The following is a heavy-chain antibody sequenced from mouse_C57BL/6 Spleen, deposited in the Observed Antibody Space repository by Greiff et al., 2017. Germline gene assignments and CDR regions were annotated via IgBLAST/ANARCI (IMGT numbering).Heavy chain of an antibody. CDR2: ISSGGSYT. D-gene: IGHD1-1*01. J-gene: IGHJ2*01. CDR1: GFTFSSYG. CDR3: ARQSTSVVAPFDY. Sequence: EVKLMESGGDLVKPGGSLKLSCAASGFTFSSYGMSWVRQTPDKRLEWVATISSGGSYTYYPDSVKGRFTITRDNAKNTRYLQMRSLKSEDTAMYYCARQSTSVVAPFDYWGQGTTLTVSS. V-gene: IGHV5-6*01.